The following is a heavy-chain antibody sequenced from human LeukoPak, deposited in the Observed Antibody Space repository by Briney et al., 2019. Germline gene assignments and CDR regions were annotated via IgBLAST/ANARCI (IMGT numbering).Heavy chain of an antibody. CDR1: GYTLTELS. CDR3: ATYQWELLLYYYFDY. J-gene: IGHJ4*02. D-gene: IGHD1-26*01. CDR2: FDPEDGET. Sequence: ASVKVPCKVSGYTLTELSMHWVRQAPGKGLEWMGGFDPEDGETIYAQKFQGRVTMTEDTSTDTAYMELSSLRSEDTAVYYCATYQWELLLYYYFDYWGQGTLVTVSS. V-gene: IGHV1-24*01.